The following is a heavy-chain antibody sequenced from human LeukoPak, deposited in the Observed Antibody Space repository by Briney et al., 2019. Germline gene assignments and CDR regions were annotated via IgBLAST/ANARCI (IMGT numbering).Heavy chain of an antibody. D-gene: IGHD1-26*01. J-gene: IGHJ4*02. CDR1: GYTFPSYG. V-gene: IGHV1-18*01. CDR2: INDYNGDT. CDR3: SRVLRVGATGGRALGY. Sequence: EASVTVSCKASGYTFPSYGISWVRQAPGQGLEWMGFINDYNGDTNYAHRLQGRVTITTDKPTNTPTLELRSLRSDDTPVYYCSRVLRVGATGGRALGYWGQGTLVTVSS.